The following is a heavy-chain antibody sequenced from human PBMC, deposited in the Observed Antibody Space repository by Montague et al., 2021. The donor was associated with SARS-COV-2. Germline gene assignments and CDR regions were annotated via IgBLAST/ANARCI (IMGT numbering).Heavy chain of an antibody. V-gene: IGHV3-48*03. CDR1: GFPFSSYE. CDR3: VSEGSGWFFDY. Sequence: SRSLSFSASGFPFSSYEMNWVRQAPGKGLEWLSSISYSGGITNYADSVRGRFTISRDFAKNSLYLQMNSLRAEDTAVYYCVSEGSGWFFDYWGQGALVTVSS. D-gene: IGHD2-15*01. CDR2: ISYSGGIT. J-gene: IGHJ4*02.